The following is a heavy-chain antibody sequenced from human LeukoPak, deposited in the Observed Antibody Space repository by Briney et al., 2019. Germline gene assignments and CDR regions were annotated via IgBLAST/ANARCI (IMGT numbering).Heavy chain of an antibody. V-gene: IGHV3-33*06. CDR3: VKDLVEMAAIVWVAPDY. J-gene: IGHJ4*02. Sequence: GGSLRLSCAASGFTFSSYGMHWVRQAPGKGLEWVAVIWYDGSNKYYADSVKGRFTISRDNSKNTLYLQMNSLRAEDTAVYYCVKDLVEMAAIVWVAPDYWGQGTLVTVSS. D-gene: IGHD5-24*01. CDR2: IWYDGSNK. CDR1: GFTFSSYG.